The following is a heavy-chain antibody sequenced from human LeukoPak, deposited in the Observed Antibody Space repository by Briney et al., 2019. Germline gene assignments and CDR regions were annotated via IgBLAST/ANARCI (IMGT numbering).Heavy chain of an antibody. V-gene: IGHV4-59*12. CDR1: GGSISSYY. Sequence: SETLSLTCTVSGGSISSYYWSWIRQPPGKGLEWIGYISYSGSTNYNPSLKSRVTISIDTSKNQFSLKLRSVTAADTAVYYCARTSYYYYGMDVWGQGTTVTVSS. CDR3: ARTSYYYYGMDV. CDR2: ISYSGST. J-gene: IGHJ6*02.